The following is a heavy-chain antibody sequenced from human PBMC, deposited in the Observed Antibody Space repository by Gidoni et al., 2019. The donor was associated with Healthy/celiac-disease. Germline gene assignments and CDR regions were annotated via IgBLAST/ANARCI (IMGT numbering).Heavy chain of an antibody. CDR2: ISGSGGST. D-gene: IGHD4-17*01. CDR1: GFTISSYA. V-gene: IGHV3-23*01. Sequence: EVQLLESGGGLVQPGGSLRLSCAASGFTISSYAMSWVRQAPGKGLEWVSGISGSGGSTYYADSVKGRFTISRDNSRNTLYLQMNSLRAEDTAVYYCAKDDYGDYAFDYWGQGTLVTVSS. CDR3: AKDDYGDYAFDY. J-gene: IGHJ4*02.